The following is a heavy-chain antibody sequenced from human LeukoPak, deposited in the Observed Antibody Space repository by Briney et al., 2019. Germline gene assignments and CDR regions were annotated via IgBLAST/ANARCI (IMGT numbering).Heavy chain of an antibody. CDR2: INQDGSEK. J-gene: IGHJ4*02. CDR3: ARPRDNYGSIWDY. D-gene: IGHD3-10*01. V-gene: IGHV3-7*05. CDR1: GFTFSTYW. Sequence: PGGSLRLSCAASGFTFSTYWMTWVRQAPGKGLEWVASINQDGSEKYYVDSVKGRFTISRDNAKNALYVQMNSLRGEDTAVYYCARPRDNYGSIWDYWGQGTLVTVSS.